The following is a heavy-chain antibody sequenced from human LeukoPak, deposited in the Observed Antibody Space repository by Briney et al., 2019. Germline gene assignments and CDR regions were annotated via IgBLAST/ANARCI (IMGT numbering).Heavy chain of an antibody. CDR1: GFTLRSYW. CDR3: ARDWVAGVPFDAFDI. V-gene: IGHV3-7*03. Sequence: VGSLRLSCSASGFTLRSYWMSWVRQAPGKGLEWVANIKEDGSEKYYVDSVKGRFTISRDNAKNSLYLHMNSLTAEDTAMYYCARDWVAGVPFDAFDIWGQGTMVSVSS. J-gene: IGHJ3*02. D-gene: IGHD3-10*01. CDR2: IKEDGSEK.